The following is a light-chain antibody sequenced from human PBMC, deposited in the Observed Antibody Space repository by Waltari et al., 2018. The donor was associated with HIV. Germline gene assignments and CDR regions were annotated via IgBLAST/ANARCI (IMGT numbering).Light chain of an antibody. V-gene: IGKV4-1*01. CDR1: QSVLYSSNNNNY. CDR2: WAS. Sequence: DIVMTQSPDSLAVSLGERANINCKSSQSVLYSSNNNNYLAWYQQKAGQPPKLLIYWASTRESGVPDRFSGSGSGTDFTLNISSLQAEDVAVYYCQQYYSTPYTFGQGTKVEIK. CDR3: QQYYSTPYT. J-gene: IGKJ2*01.